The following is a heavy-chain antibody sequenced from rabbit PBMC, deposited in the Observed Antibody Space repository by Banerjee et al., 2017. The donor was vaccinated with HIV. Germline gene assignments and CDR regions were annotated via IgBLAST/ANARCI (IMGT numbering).Heavy chain of an antibody. V-gene: IGHV1S40*01. D-gene: IGHD2-1*01. J-gene: IGHJ4*01. CDR3: ARGWITMTMNL. CDR1: GFSFSNDW. Sequence: QSLEESGGDLVKPGASLTLTCTASGFSFSNDWMSWVRQAPGKGLEWIGCIDTGSGSTYYASWAKGRFTISKTSSTTVTLQMTSLTAADTATYFCARGWITMTMNLWGPGTLVTVS. CDR2: IDTGSGST.